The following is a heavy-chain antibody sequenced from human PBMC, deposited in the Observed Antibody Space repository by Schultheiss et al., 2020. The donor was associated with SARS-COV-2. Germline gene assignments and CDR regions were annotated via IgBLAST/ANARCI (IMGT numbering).Heavy chain of an antibody. V-gene: IGHV5-51*06. CDR3: AREWPCLWFGLQDY. CDR2: IYPGDSDT. CDR1: AYTFTNYW. D-gene: IGHD3-10*01. Sequence: GESLKISCKGSAYTFTNYWIAWVRQMPGKGLEWMGIIYPGDSDTKYSPSFQGHVTIPADKSISTAYLQRTSLKASDNAMYYCAREWPCLWFGLQDYWGQGTLVTVSS. J-gene: IGHJ4*02.